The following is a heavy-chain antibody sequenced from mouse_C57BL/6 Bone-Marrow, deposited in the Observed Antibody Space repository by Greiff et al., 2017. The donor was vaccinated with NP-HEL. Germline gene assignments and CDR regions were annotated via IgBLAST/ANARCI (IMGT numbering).Heavy chain of an antibody. Sequence: QVHVKQSGPELVKPGASVKISCKASGYAFSSSWMNWVKQRPGKGLEWIGRIYPGAGDTNYNGKFKGKATLTADKSSSTAYMQLSSLTSEDSAVYFCARGGGLTVVAPRFAYWGQGTLVTVSA. D-gene: IGHD1-1*01. CDR3: ARGGGLTVVAPRFAY. V-gene: IGHV1-82*01. J-gene: IGHJ3*01. CDR1: GYAFSSSW. CDR2: IYPGAGDT.